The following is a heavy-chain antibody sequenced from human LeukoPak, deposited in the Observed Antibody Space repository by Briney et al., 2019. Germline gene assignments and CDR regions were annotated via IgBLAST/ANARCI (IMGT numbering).Heavy chain of an antibody. CDR3: ARDAVGDAFDI. CDR1: GGPVSSPTYY. V-gene: IGHV4-39*02. J-gene: IGHJ3*02. Sequence: SETLSLTCTVSGGPVSSPTYYWGWIRQPPGKGLEWIGTIFYSGSTYYNPPLKARVTISIDTSKNHFSLKLSSVTAADTAVYYCARDAVGDAFDIWGQGTMVTVSS. CDR2: IFYSGST. D-gene: IGHD6-19*01.